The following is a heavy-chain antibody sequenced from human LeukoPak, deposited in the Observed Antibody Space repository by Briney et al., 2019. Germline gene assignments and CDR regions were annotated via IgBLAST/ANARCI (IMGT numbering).Heavy chain of an antibody. CDR1: GYSFVLYG. J-gene: IGHJ4*02. D-gene: IGHD5-24*01. Sequence: GASVKVSCKASGYSFVLYGISWVRQAPGQGPEWMGWISTYNGNTKYAQKFQGRVTMTTDTSTSTAYMELRSLRSDDTAVYYCARDRRDGYNWDFDYWGQGTLVTVSS. CDR3: ARDRRDGYNWDFDY. V-gene: IGHV1-18*01. CDR2: ISTYNGNT.